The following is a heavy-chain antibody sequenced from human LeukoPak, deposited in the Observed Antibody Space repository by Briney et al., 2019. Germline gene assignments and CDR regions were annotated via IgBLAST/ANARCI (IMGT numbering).Heavy chain of an antibody. CDR2: INPNSGGT. CDR3: ASKGIAVAGIVDYYYMDV. V-gene: IGHV1-2*02. CDR1: GYTFTGYY. J-gene: IGHJ6*03. Sequence: SVKVSCKASGYTFTGYYMHWVRQAPGQGLEWMGWINPNSGGTNYAQKFQGRVTMTRDTSISTAYMELSRLRSDDTAVYYCASKGIAVAGIVDYYYMDVWGKGTTVTISS. D-gene: IGHD6-19*01.